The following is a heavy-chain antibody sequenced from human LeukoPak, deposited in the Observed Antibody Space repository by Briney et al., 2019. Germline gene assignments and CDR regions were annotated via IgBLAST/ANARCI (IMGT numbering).Heavy chain of an antibody. CDR2: FDPEDGET. V-gene: IGHV1-24*01. CDR1: GYTLTELS. D-gene: IGHD3-10*01. J-gene: IGHJ3*02. Sequence: ASVKVSCKVSGYTLTELSMHWVRQAPGKGLEWMGGFDPEDGETIYAQKFQGRVTMTEDTSTDTAYMELSSLRSEDTAVYYCAPRLYYYGSGSGAFDIWGQGTMVTVSS. CDR3: APRLYYYGSGSGAFDI.